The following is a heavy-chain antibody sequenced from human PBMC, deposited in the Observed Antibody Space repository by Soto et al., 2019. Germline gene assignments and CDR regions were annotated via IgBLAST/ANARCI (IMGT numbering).Heavy chain of an antibody. D-gene: IGHD1-26*01. V-gene: IGHV3-74*01. CDR1: GFTFSSYW. CDR3: ARVGATTWY. Sequence: VSLRLSCAASGFTFSSYWMHWVRQAPGKGLVWVSRVNSDGSITNYADAVKGRFTISRDNAKNTLYLQMDGLRAEDTAVYYCARVGATTWYWGQGTLVTVSS. CDR2: VNSDGSIT. J-gene: IGHJ4*02.